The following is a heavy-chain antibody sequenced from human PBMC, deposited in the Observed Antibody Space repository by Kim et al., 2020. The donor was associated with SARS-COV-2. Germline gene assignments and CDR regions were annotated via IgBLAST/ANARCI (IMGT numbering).Heavy chain of an antibody. J-gene: IGHJ2*01. CDR2: INHSGST. CDR3: ARQFSWIRRPRKWYFDL. V-gene: IGHV4-34*01. Sequence: SETLSLTCAVYGGSFSGYYWSWIRQPPGKGLEWIGEINHSGSTNYNPSLKSRVTISVDTSKNQFSLKLSSVTAADTAVDYCARQFSWIRRPRKWYFDLWG. D-gene: IGHD2-2*03. CDR1: GGSFSGYY.